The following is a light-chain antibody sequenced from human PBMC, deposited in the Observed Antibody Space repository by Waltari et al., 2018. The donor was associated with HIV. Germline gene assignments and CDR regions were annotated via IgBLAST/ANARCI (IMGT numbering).Light chain of an antibody. CDR3: QQSYSYPLT. CDR1: QPVTNK. V-gene: IGKV1-39*01. Sequence: DIQMSQSPYPLSASVGDSVTITCRASQPVTNKVNWYQQKPGKAPKLLIYDASTLQGGVPSRFRGGGSGTHFTRTITSVQPDEYATYCCQQSYSYPLTFGPGTKVDV. J-gene: IGKJ3*01. CDR2: DAS.